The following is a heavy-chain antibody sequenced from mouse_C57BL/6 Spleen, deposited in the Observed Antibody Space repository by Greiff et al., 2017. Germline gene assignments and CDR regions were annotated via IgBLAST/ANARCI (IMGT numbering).Heavy chain of an antibody. CDR1: GYTFTSYG. V-gene: IGHV1-81*01. Sequence: VKLQQSGAELARPGASVKLSCKASGYTFTSYGISWVQQRTGQGLEWIGEIYPRSGNTYYNEKFKGKATLTADKSSSTAYMELRSLTSEDSAVYFWARTVYYSKGGDSMDYWGQGTTVTVSS. CDR2: IYPRSGNT. J-gene: IGHJ4*01. CDR3: ARTVYYSKGGDSMDY. D-gene: IGHD2-5*01.